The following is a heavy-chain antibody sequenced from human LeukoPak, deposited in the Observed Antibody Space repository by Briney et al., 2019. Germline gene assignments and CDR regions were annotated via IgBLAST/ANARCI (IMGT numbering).Heavy chain of an antibody. D-gene: IGHD4-11*01. CDR1: GRSDSSGSYY. Sequence: SETLSLTCTVSGRSDSSGSYYWSWIRQPPGKGLEWIGDIYYSGSTNYNPSLKSRVTISIDTSKNQFSLKLSSVTAADTAVYYCAREGYSGFDYWGQGTLVTVSS. CDR2: IYYSGST. J-gene: IGHJ4*02. CDR3: AREGYSGFDY. V-gene: IGHV4-61*01.